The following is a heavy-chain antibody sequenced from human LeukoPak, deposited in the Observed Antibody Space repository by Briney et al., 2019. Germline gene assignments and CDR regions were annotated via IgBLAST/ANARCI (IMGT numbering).Heavy chain of an antibody. CDR1: GGSISTYY. Sequence: SETLSLTCTVSGGSISTYYWGWIRQPPGKGLEWIGSIYYSGSTYYNPSLKSRVTISVDTSKNQFSLKLSSVTAADTAVYYCARTGRKNDFWSGYYKTPQYYFDYWGQGTLVTVSS. CDR3: ARTGRKNDFWSGYYKTPQYYFDY. V-gene: IGHV4-39*01. J-gene: IGHJ4*02. D-gene: IGHD3-3*01. CDR2: IYYSGST.